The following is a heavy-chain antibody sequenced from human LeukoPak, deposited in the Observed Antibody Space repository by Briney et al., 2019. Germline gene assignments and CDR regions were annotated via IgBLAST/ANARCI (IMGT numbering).Heavy chain of an antibody. Sequence: PSETLSLTCTVSDGSMTNYHWTWIRQSPGKAPEYIGYIYNIETTNYNPSLKSRVTVSVDMSKKQFSLRLNSVTAADTAVYYCARGSDGYRFDPWGQGILVTVSS. J-gene: IGHJ5*02. V-gene: IGHV4-59*01. CDR1: DGSMTNYH. CDR3: ARGSDGYRFDP. CDR2: IYNIETT. D-gene: IGHD5-18*01.